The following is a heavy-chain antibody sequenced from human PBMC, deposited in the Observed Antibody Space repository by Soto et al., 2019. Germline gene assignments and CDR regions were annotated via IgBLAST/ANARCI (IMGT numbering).Heavy chain of an antibody. CDR3: ARDVAGWFDP. CDR2: ISSRSSHI. V-gene: IGHV3-21*01. D-gene: IGHD2-21*01. J-gene: IGHJ5*02. Sequence: GGSLRLSCAASGFTFSDYSMNWVRQAPGKGLEWVSSISSRSSHIYYAESVKGRFTISRDNAKNSLYLQMNSLRAEDTAVYYCARDVAGWFDPWGQGTLVTVSS. CDR1: GFTFSDYS.